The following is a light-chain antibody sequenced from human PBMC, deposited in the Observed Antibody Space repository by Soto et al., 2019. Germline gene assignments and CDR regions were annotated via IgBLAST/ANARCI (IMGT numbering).Light chain of an antibody. CDR2: GGS. CDR1: QNLGSS. Sequence: EVVMTQSPATLSASPGERVTLSCRASQNLGSSLAWYQQRPGQAPRLLLYGGSTRATGIPARFSGSGSGTEFTVTISSLQSEDFAVYYCQQYNYWPPYTFGQGTKLEI. J-gene: IGKJ2*01. CDR3: QQYNYWPPYT. V-gene: IGKV3-15*01.